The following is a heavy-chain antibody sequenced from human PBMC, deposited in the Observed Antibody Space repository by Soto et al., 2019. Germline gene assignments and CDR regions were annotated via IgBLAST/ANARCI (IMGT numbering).Heavy chain of an antibody. J-gene: IGHJ5*02. CDR2: LTWNSESI. Sequence: GGSLRLSCAASGFRFGDYTMHWVRQSPGKGLEWVSGLTWNSESIAYADSVKGRFTISRDNAKNSLYLQMNSLRAEDTAFYFCAKGAISGTLNWFDPWGQGTLVTVSS. D-gene: IGHD6-13*01. V-gene: IGHV3-9*01. CDR3: AKGAISGTLNWFDP. CDR1: GFRFGDYT.